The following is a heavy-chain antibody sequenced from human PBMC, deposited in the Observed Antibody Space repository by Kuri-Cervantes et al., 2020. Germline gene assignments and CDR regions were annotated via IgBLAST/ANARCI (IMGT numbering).Heavy chain of an antibody. D-gene: IGHD6-6*01. CDR2: ISASGVNT. Sequence: GGSLRLSCAASGFTFSSYAMSWVRQAPGKGLEWVSGISASGVNTYYADSVKGRFTISRDNSKNTLYLQMNSLRAEDTAVYYCAKSIGGRPGWGQGTLVTVSS. CDR1: GFTFSSYA. J-gene: IGHJ4*02. V-gene: IGHV3-23*01. CDR3: AKSIGGRPG.